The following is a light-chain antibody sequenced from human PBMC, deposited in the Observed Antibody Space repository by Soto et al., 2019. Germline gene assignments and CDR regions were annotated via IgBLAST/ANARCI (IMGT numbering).Light chain of an antibody. CDR3: QQSYSTPGFT. CDR2: AAS. V-gene: IGKV1-39*01. Sequence: IQLTQSPSSLSAYVGDRITITCRASQDIGIYLAWYQQKPGKAPNLLIYAASSLQRGVPSRFSGSGSGTDFTLTIGSLQPEDFATYYCQQSYSTPGFTFGPGTKVDI. CDR1: QDIGIY. J-gene: IGKJ3*01.